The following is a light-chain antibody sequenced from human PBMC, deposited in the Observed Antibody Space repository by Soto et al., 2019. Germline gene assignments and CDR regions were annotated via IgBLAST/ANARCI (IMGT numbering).Light chain of an antibody. Sequence: QSALTQPASVSGSPGQSITISCTGTSSDVGAYNSVSWYQQHPDKAPKLIIYEVSDRPSGVSNRFSGSKSGNTASLTISGLQAEDEAEYYCSSYTNINTRACVFGTGTKVTVL. CDR3: SSYTNINTRACV. CDR2: EVS. CDR1: SSDVGAYNS. V-gene: IGLV2-14*01. J-gene: IGLJ1*01.